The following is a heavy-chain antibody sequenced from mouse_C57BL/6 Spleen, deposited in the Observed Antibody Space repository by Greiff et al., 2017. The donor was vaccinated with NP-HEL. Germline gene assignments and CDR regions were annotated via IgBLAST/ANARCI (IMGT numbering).Heavy chain of an antibody. CDR1: GYAFSSSW. J-gene: IGHJ3*01. CDR3: ARSGAQATRAWFAY. D-gene: IGHD3-2*02. Sequence: QVQLQQSGPELVKPGASVKISCKASGYAFSSSWMNWVKQRPGKGLEWIGRIYPGDGDTNYNGKFKGKATLTADKSSSTAYMQLSSLTSEDSAVYFCARSGAQATRAWFAYWGQGTLVTVSA. V-gene: IGHV1-82*01. CDR2: IYPGDGDT.